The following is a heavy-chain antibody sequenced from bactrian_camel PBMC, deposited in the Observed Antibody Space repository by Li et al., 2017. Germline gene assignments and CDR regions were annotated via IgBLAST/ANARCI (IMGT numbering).Heavy chain of an antibody. CDR3: AAGLAVGGLSCSPSGVLAYDN. Sequence: HVQLVESGGGSVQAGGSPRLSCVVSGYTSGSYCMGWFRQAPGKQREGIASITNRGSGNYAESVKGRFTVSRDNAENALYLQMNDLTPEDTGMYYCAAGLAVGGLSCSPSGVLAYDNRGQGTQVTVS. D-gene: IGHD1*01. CDR1: GYTSGSYC. J-gene: IGHJ4*01. V-gene: IGHV3S53*01. CDR2: ITNRGSG.